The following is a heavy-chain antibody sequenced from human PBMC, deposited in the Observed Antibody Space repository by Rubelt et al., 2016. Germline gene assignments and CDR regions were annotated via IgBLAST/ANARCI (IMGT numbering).Heavy chain of an antibody. Sequence: QVQLQQWGAGLLKPSETLSLTCAVYGGSFSGYYWSWIRQPPGKGLEWIGEINHSGSTNYNPSLKSRVTISVDTSKNQFSLKLSSVTAADTAVYYCARRGYSYGYSTFDYWGQGTLVTVSS. CDR1: GGSFSGYY. V-gene: IGHV4-34*01. D-gene: IGHD5-18*01. J-gene: IGHJ4*02. CDR3: ARRGYSYGYSTFDY. CDR2: INHSGST.